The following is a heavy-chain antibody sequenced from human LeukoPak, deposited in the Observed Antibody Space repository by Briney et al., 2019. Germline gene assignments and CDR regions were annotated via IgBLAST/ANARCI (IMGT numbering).Heavy chain of an antibody. J-gene: IGHJ2*01. V-gene: IGHV4-34*01. CDR3: AKDGYYDSSAYYYVRYFDL. Sequence: SETLSLTCAVYGGSFSGYYWSWIRQPPGKGLEWIGEINHSGSTNYSPSLKSRVTISLDTSRNQFSLKLNSVTAADTAVYYCAKDGYYDSSAYYYVRYFDLWGRGTLVTVSS. CDR2: INHSGST. D-gene: IGHD3-22*01. CDR1: GGSFSGYY.